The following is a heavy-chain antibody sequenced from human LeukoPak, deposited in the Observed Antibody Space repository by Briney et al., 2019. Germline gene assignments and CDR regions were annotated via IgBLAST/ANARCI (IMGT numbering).Heavy chain of an antibody. CDR2: ISGSGGNT. CDR3: AKENGAAVISHFDY. J-gene: IGHJ4*02. Sequence: PGGSLRLSREASGFTFSSYAMISVRHAPGKGLEWVSGISGSGGNTFYADSVKGRFTISRDNSKNTLYLQMNSLRAEDTAVYYCAKENGAAVISHFDYWGQGTLVTVSS. V-gene: IGHV3-23*01. CDR1: GFTFSSYA. D-gene: IGHD2-21*01.